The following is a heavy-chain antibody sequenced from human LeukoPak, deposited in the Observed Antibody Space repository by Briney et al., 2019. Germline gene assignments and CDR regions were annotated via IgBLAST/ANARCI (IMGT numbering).Heavy chain of an antibody. CDR3: ARGYCSSTSCYSMDV. D-gene: IGHD2-2*01. Sequence: ASVKVSCKASGYTFTSYDINWVRQATGQGLEWMGWMNPNSGNTGYAQKFQGRVTMTRNTSISTAYMELSSLRSGDTAVYYCARGYCSSTSCYSMDVWGQGTTVTVSS. V-gene: IGHV1-8*01. J-gene: IGHJ6*02. CDR2: MNPNSGNT. CDR1: GYTFTSYD.